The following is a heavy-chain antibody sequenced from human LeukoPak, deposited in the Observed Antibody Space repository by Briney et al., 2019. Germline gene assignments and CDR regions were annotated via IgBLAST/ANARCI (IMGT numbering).Heavy chain of an antibody. CDR2: IRYDGSNK. J-gene: IGHJ4*02. CDR1: GFTFSSYG. V-gene: IGHV3-30*02. CDR3: ARVGGDAEGDYFDY. Sequence: GGSLRLSCAASGFTFSSYGMHWVRQAPGKGLEWVAFIRYDGSNKYYADSVKGRFTISRDNSKNTLYLQMNSLRAEDTAVYYCARVGGDAEGDYFDYWGQGTLVTVSS. D-gene: IGHD3-10*01.